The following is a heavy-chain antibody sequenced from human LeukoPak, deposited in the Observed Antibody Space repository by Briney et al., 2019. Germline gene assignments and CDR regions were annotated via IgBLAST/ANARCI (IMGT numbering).Heavy chain of an antibody. V-gene: IGHV3-21*01. CDR1: GFTFSSYS. CDR2: ISISSGYI. J-gene: IGHJ4*02. Sequence: PGGSLRLSCAASGFTFSSYSMNWVRQAPGKGLEWVSSISISSGYIYYADSVKGRFTISRDNAKNSLYLQMNSLRAEDTAVYYCARVLYGMATFGYWGQGTLATVSS. CDR3: ARVLYGMATFGY. D-gene: IGHD5-24*01.